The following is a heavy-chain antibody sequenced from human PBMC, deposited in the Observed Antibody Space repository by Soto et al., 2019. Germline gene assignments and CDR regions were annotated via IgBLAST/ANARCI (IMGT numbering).Heavy chain of an antibody. V-gene: IGHV3-53*01. CDR1: GFTFSSYA. CDR3: ARDGPGNTVVIPGYYGMDV. Sequence: GGSLRLSCAASGFTFSSYAMHWVRQAPGKGLEWVSVIYSGGSTYYADSVKGRFTISRDNSKNTLYLQMNSLRAEDTAVYYCARDGPGNTVVIPGYYGMDVWGQGTTVTVSS. J-gene: IGHJ6*02. CDR2: IYSGGST. D-gene: IGHD2-15*01.